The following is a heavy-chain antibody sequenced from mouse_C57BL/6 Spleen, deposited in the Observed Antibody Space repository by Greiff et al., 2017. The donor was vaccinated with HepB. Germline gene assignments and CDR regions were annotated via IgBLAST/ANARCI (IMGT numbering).Heavy chain of an antibody. J-gene: IGHJ3*01. D-gene: IGHD1-1*01. CDR2: ISDGGSYT. CDR3: ARDREGLLLYRFAY. Sequence: EVKLMESGGGLVKPGGSLKLSCAASGFTFSSYAMSWVRQTPEKRLEWVATISDGGSYTYYPDNVKGRFTISRDNAKNNLYLQMSHLKSEDTAMYYCARDREGLLLYRFAYWGQGTLVTVSA. CDR1: GFTFSSYA. V-gene: IGHV5-4*01.